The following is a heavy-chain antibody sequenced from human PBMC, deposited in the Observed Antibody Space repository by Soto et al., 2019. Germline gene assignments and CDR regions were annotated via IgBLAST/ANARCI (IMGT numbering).Heavy chain of an antibody. J-gene: IGHJ6*02. D-gene: IGHD6-6*01. V-gene: IGHV4-34*01. CDR2: INHGGST. CDR3: RGSSFYYYYYYGMDV. Sequence: PSETLSLTCAVYGGSFSGYYWSWIRQPPGKGLEWIGEINHGGSTNYNPSLKSRVTISVDTSKNQFSLKLSSVTAADTAVYYCRGSSFYYYYYYGMDVWGQGTTVTVSS. CDR1: GGSFSGYY.